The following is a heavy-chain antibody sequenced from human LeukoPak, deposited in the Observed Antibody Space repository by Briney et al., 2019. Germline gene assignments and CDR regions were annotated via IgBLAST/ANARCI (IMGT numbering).Heavy chain of an antibody. D-gene: IGHD2-15*01. CDR2: ISDSGNT. Sequence: GGSLRLSCAASGFTFSSYGMSWVRQAPGKGLEWVSAISDSGNTYHADSVKGRFTISRRMSKNTLLLQRNSPRPEDAAVYYCAKAPVTTCRGASCYPFDYWGQGTLVTVSS. CDR3: AKAPVTTCRGASCYPFDY. V-gene: IGHV3-23*01. J-gene: IGHJ4*02. CDR1: GFTFSSYG.